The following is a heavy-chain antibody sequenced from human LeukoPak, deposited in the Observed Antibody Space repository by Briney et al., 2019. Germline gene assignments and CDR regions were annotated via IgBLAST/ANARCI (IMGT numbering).Heavy chain of an antibody. V-gene: IGHV3-23*01. CDR3: TKNQILDDTGSWYAY. D-gene: IGHD6-13*01. CDR1: GFTFRTYA. J-gene: IGHJ4*02. Sequence: PGGSLRLSCGAFGFTFRTYAMSWVRQAPGKGLEWVSGISDGGGRTFYAESVKGRFTVSRDNSKNTLYLRMNSLRAEDTAIYYCTKNQILDDTGSWYAYWGQGTLVTVSS. CDR2: ISDGGGRT.